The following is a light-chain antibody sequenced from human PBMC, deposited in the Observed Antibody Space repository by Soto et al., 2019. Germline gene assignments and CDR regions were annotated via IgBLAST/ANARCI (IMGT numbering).Light chain of an antibody. CDR3: GSYASATLI. J-gene: IGLJ2*01. Sequence: QSALTQPASVSGSPGQSITISCTGTSSDIGAYDYVSWFQQYPGKAPPLLIYEVTFRPSGVSSRFSGSKSGNTASLTISGLQTEDEADYYCGSYASATLIFGGGTKLTVL. CDR1: SSDIGAYDY. CDR2: EVT. V-gene: IGLV2-14*01.